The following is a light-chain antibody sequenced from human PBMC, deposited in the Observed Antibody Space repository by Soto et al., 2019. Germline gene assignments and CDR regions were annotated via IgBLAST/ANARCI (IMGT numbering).Light chain of an antibody. CDR3: SSYTSSSTPSVV. V-gene: IGLV2-14*01. CDR1: SSDVGGYNY. CDR2: DVS. J-gene: IGLJ2*01. Sequence: QSALTQPASVSGSPGQSITISCTGTSSDVGGYNYVSWYQQHPGKAPKLMIYDVSNRPSGVSNRFSGSKSGNTASLTISGLQAEDEDDDYCSSYTSSSTPSVVFGGGTQLTVL.